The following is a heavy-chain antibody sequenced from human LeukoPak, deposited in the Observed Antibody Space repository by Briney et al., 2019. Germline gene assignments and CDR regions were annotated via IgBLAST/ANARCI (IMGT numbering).Heavy chain of an antibody. V-gene: IGHV4-38-2*01. CDR2: IYHSGST. CDR3: ARARGGGYSYGYWYFDY. CDR1: GYSISSGYY. J-gene: IGHJ4*02. Sequence: SETLSLTCAVSGYSISSGYYWGWIRQPPGKGLEWIGSIYHSGSTYYNPSLKSRVTISVDTSKNQFSLKLSSVTAADTAVYYCARARGGGYSYGYWYFDYWGQGTLVTVSS. D-gene: IGHD5-18*01.